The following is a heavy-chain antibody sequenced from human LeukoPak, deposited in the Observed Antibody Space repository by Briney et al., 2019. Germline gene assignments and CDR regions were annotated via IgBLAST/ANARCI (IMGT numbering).Heavy chain of an antibody. V-gene: IGHV3-49*03. CDR2: IRVKAYGGTT. D-gene: IGHD6-19*01. J-gene: IGHJ5*02. CDR3: TRHVGGSGWYLTGWFDP. Sequence: GGSLRLSCTPSGFTFGDYAMSWFRQAPGKGREWVGFIRVKAYGGTTEYAASVKGKFTISRDDSKSIAYLQMNSLKTEDTAVYYCTRHVGGSGWYLTGWFDPWGQGTLVTVSS. CDR1: GFTFGDYA.